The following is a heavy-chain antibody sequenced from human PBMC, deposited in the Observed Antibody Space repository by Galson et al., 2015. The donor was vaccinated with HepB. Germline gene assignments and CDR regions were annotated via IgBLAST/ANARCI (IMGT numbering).Heavy chain of an antibody. CDR3: ARDQVGSGWYSLTFDY. V-gene: IGHV3-30-3*01. J-gene: IGHJ4*02. CDR2: ISYDGSNK. D-gene: IGHD6-19*01. CDR1: GFTFSSYA. Sequence: SLRLSCAASGFTFSSYAMHWVRQAPGKGLGWVAVISYDGSNKYYADSVKGRFTISRDNSKNTLYLQMNSLRAEDTAVYYCARDQVGSGWYSLTFDYWGQGTLVTVSS.